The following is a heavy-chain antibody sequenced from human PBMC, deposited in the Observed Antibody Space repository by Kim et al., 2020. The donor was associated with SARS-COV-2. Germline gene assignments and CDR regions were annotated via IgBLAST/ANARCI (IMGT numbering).Heavy chain of an antibody. CDR2: IYHSGST. CDR3: ASDIVGATGDAFDI. V-gene: IGHV4-38-2*02. CDR1: GYSISSGYY. D-gene: IGHD1-26*01. Sequence: SETLSLTCTVSGYSISSGYYWGWIRQPPGKGLEWIGSIYHSGSTYYNPSLKSRVTISVDTSKNQFSLKLSSVTAADTAVYYCASDIVGATGDAFDIWGQGTMVTVSS. J-gene: IGHJ3*02.